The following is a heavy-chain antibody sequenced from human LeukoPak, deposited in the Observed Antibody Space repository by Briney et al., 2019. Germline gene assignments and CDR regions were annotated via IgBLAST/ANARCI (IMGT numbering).Heavy chain of an antibody. CDR1: GYTLTELS. Sequence: ASVKVSCKVSGYTLTELSMHWVRQAPGKGLEWMGGFDPEDGETIYAQKFQGRVTMTEDTSTDTAYMELSSLRSEDTAVYYCATDIPDYYYDSSGLQYFQHWGQGTLVTVSS. J-gene: IGHJ1*01. D-gene: IGHD3-22*01. CDR3: ATDIPDYYYDSSGLQYFQH. V-gene: IGHV1-24*01. CDR2: FDPEDGET.